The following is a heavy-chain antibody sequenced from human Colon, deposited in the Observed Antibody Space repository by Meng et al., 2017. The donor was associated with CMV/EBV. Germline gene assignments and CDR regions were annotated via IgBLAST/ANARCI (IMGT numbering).Heavy chain of an antibody. V-gene: IGHV3-30*02. CDR1: GFTFDDYA. Sequence: GGSLRLSCAASGFTFDDYAMHWVRQAPGKGLEWVAFIRYDGSNKYYADSVKGRFTISRDNSKNTLYLQMNSLRAEDTAVYYCAKVMRTTSTWSYGMDVWGQGTTVTVSS. D-gene: IGHD4-11*01. J-gene: IGHJ6*02. CDR3: AKVMRTTSTWSYGMDV. CDR2: IRYDGSNK.